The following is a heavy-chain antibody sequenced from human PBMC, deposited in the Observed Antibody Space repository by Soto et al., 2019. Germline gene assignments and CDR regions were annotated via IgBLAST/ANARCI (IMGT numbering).Heavy chain of an antibody. Sequence: PSGSLRLCSAASGVNFRIYDMNWIRQAPGGGLEWIAFISGTGFTTYYADSAWPRFTISRDNSQGALFLQMDSLTVDDSGIYFCGRGGVYWGQGVPVTVSS. V-gene: IGHV3-48*03. CDR1: GVNFRIYD. J-gene: IGHJ4*02. CDR3: GRGGVY. CDR2: ISGTGFTT. D-gene: IGHD2-8*01.